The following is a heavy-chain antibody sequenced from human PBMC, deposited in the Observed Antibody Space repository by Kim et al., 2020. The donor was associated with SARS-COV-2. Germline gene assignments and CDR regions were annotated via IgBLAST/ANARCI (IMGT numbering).Heavy chain of an antibody. D-gene: IGHD3-10*01. CDR2: IYPGDSDT. V-gene: IGHV5-51*01. Sequence: GESLKISCKGSGYSFTSYWIGWVRQMPGKGLEWMGIIYPGDSDTRYSPSFQGQVTISADKSISTAYLQWSSLKASDTAMYYCARPKLGMVRGPGDAFDIWGQGTMVTVSS. CDR3: ARPKLGMVRGPGDAFDI. CDR1: GYSFTSYW. J-gene: IGHJ3*02.